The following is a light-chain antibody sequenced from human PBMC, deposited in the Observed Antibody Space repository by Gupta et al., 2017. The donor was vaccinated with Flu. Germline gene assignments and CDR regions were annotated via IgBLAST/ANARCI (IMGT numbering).Light chain of an antibody. CDR1: QGISSY. J-gene: IGKJ4*01. V-gene: IGKV1-39*01. CDR2: AAS. Sequence: DIQLTQSPSSLSASVGDRVTITCRASQGISSYLNWYQKKPGKAPKLLIYAASSLQSGVPSRFSGSGSGTFLTLTNRRVEPEVFASYYSQQLQSPPTLGGGTKVEIK. CDR3: QQLQSPPT.